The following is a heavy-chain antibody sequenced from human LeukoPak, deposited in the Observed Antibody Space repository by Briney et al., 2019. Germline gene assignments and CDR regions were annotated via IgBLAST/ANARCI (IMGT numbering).Heavy chain of an antibody. CDR3: AKDRGSGYDLYYFDY. J-gene: IGHJ4*02. CDR2: ISYDGSNK. D-gene: IGHD5-12*01. V-gene: IGHV3-30*18. Sequence: GGSLRLSCAASGFTFSSYGMHWVRQAPGKGLEWVAVISYDGSNKYYADSVKGRFTISRDNSKNTLYPQMNSLRAEDTAVYYCAKDRGSGYDLYYFDYWGQGTLVTVSS. CDR1: GFTFSSYG.